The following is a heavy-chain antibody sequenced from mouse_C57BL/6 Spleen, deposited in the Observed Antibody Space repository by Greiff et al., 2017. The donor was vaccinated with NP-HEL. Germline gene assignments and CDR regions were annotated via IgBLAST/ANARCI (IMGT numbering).Heavy chain of an antibody. CDR1: GYTFTSYW. J-gene: IGHJ4*01. CDR2: IGPSDSYT. CDR3: ARELLRLMDY. D-gene: IGHD1-2*01. V-gene: IGHV1-50*01. Sequence: QVQLQQPGAELVKPGASVKLSCKASGYTFTSYWMQWVKQRFGQGLEWIGEIGPSDSYTNYNQKFKGKATLTVDTSSSTAYMQLSSLTSEDSAVYYRARELLRLMDYWGQGTSVTVSS.